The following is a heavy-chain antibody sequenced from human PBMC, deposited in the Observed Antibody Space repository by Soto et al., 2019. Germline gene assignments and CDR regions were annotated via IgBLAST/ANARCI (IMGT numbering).Heavy chain of an antibody. CDR1: GYTFTSYG. Sequence: ASVKVSCKASGYTFTSYGISWVRQAPGQGLEWMGWISAYNGNTNYAQKLQGRVTMTTDTSTSTAYMELRSLRSDDTAVYYCARDVATVTTSGFYYYYYGMDVWGQGTTVTVSS. CDR3: ARDVATVTTSGFYYYYYGMDV. V-gene: IGHV1-18*01. D-gene: IGHD4-17*01. J-gene: IGHJ6*02. CDR2: ISAYNGNT.